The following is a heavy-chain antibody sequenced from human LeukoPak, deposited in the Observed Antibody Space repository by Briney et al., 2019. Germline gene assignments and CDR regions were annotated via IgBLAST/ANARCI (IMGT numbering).Heavy chain of an antibody. CDR2: IYSGGHT. Sequence: PGGSLRLSCVASGFIVSSSYMNWVRQAPGKGLEWVSVIYSGGHTYYTDSVKGRFTISRDNSNNTLYLYMNSLRPDDTAVYYCARSTRDGYNHYHYYYMDVWGKGTTVTVSS. CDR1: GFIVSSSY. V-gene: IGHV3-53*01. CDR3: ARSTRDGYNHYHYYYMDV. D-gene: IGHD5-24*01. J-gene: IGHJ6*03.